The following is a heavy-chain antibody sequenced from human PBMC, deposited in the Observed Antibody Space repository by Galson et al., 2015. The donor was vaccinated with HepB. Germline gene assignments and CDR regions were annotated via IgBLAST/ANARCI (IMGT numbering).Heavy chain of an antibody. CDR2: ISYDGSNK. CDR1: GFTFSSYA. J-gene: IGHJ4*02. Sequence: SLRLSCAASGFTFSSYAMHWVRQAPGKGLEWVAVISYDGSNKYYADSVKGRFTISRDNSKNTLYLQMNSLRAEDTAVYYCARGSTYYYDSSGYSFPGDYWGQGTLVTVSS. CDR3: ARGSTYYYDSSGYSFPGDY. D-gene: IGHD3-22*01. V-gene: IGHV3-30*04.